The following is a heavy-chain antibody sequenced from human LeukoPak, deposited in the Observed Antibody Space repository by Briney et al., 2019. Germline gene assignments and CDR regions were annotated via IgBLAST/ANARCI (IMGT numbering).Heavy chain of an antibody. CDR3: ARETRLSY. D-gene: IGHD3-22*01. CDR1: GFNFSSNA. V-gene: IGHV3-23*01. CDR2: MSGSGGST. J-gene: IGHJ4*02. Sequence: GGSLGLSFAAPGFNFSSNAMSLVRQAPGKGLEWVSVMSGSGGSTYYADSVKGRFTISRDNSKNMLYLQMNSLRAEDTAVYYCARETRLSYWGQGTLVTVSS.